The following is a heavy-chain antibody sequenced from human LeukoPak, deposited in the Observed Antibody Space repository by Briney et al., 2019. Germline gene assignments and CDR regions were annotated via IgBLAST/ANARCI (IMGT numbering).Heavy chain of an antibody. CDR1: GGSISSYY. V-gene: IGHV4-59*08. CDR3: ARHPTTIPYYYYMDV. J-gene: IGHJ6*03. D-gene: IGHD5-12*01. Sequence: SETLSLTCTVSGGSISSYYWSWIRQPPGKGLEWIGYIHYSGSTNYNPSLKSRVTISVDTSKNQFSLKLSSVTAADTAVYYCARHPTTIPYYYYMDVWGKGTTVTVSS. CDR2: IHYSGST.